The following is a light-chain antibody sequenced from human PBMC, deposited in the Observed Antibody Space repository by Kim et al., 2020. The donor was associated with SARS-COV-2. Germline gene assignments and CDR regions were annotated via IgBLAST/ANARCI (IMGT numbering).Light chain of an antibody. V-gene: IGKV1-5*03. CDR3: QQSNGFRT. CDR2: MAS. Sequence: DIQMTQSPSTLSASVGDRVTITCRASQSINNWLAWYQQKPGKAPKLLIFMASSLESGVPSRFSGSGSGTEFTLTISSLQPDDFATYSCQQSNGFRTFGQGTKVDIK. CDR1: QSINNW. J-gene: IGKJ1*01.